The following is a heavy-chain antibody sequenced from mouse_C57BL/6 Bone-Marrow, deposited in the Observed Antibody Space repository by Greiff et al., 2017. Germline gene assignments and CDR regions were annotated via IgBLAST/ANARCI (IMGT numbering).Heavy chain of an antibody. V-gene: IGHV1-81*01. CDR3: ARGAYSFFYAMDY. D-gene: IGHD2-12*01. CDR2: IYPRSGNT. J-gene: IGHJ4*01. CDR1: GYTFTSYG. Sequence: VQLQQSGAELARPGASVKLSCKASGYTFTSYGLRWVKQRPGQGLEWIGEIYPRSGNTYYNEKFKGKATLTADKSSSTAYMELRSLTSEDSAVYFCARGAYSFFYAMDYWGQGTSVTVSS.